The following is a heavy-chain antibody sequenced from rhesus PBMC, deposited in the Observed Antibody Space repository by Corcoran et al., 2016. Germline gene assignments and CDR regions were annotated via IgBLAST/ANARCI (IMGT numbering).Heavy chain of an antibody. CDR3: ARDRYSGSYYYVRDYFDY. CDR2: IYGSSGST. CDR1: GGSISDSSY. Sequence: QVQLQESGPGLVKPSETLSLPCAVSGGSISDSSYRNWLRQPPGKGLVWIGNIYGSSGSTYYNPSLKSRVTISKDTSKNQFSLKLSSVTAADTAVYYCARDRYSGSYYYVRDYFDYWGQGVLVTVSS. J-gene: IGHJ4*01. D-gene: IGHD3-16*01. V-gene: IGHV4S7*01.